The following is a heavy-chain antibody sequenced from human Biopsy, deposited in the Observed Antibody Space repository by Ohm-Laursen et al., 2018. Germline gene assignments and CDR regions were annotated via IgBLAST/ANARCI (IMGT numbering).Heavy chain of an antibody. D-gene: IGHD3-10*01. CDR1: GHTLTGHY. J-gene: IGHJ5*02. CDR3: ARDSGDGSGNYGGCFDP. Sequence: GASVKVSCKASGHTLTGHYMHWVRQAPGQGPEWMGWMNPDSGGTKHAQKFQGRVTMTRDTSISTAYMELSSLRSDDTAVYYCARDSGDGSGNYGGCFDPWGQGTLVTVSS. V-gene: IGHV1-2*02. CDR2: MNPDSGGT.